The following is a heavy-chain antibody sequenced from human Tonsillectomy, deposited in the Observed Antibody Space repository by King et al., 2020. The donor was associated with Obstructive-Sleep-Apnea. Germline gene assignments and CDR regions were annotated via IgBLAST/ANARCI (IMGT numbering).Heavy chain of an antibody. D-gene: IGHD4-17*01. CDR1: GGSISSTSYY. J-gene: IGHJ4*02. V-gene: IGHV4-39*07. CDR2: IYYSGST. CDR3: ARFDGDYGDYGADY. Sequence: QLQESGPGLVKPSETLSLTCTVSGGSISSTSYYWGWIRQPPGKGLEWIGSIYYSGSTYYNPSLKSRVTISVDTSKNQFSLKPSSVTAADTAVYYCARFDGDYGDYGADYWGQGTLVTVSS.